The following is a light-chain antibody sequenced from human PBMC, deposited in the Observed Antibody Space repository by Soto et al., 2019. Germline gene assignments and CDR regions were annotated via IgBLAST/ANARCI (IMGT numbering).Light chain of an antibody. V-gene: IGLV2-14*01. J-gene: IGLJ1*01. CDR1: SSDVGDYNY. CDR3: SSYTSSSTLV. Sequence: QSVMTQPASVSGSPGQSITIPCTGTSSDVGDYNYVSWYQQHPGKAPKVMIYDVSNRPSGVSNRFSGSKSGNTASLTISGLQAEDEADYYCSSYTSSSTLVFGTGTKVTVL. CDR2: DVS.